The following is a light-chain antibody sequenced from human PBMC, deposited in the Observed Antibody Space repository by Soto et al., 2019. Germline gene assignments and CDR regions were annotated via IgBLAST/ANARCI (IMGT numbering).Light chain of an antibody. J-gene: IGLJ1*01. Sequence: QSVLTQPPSSSGSPGESVTICCTGTSSDVAPHKLLLWYQHQPGKAPKLMIYEVSNRPSGVPDRFAGSKSGNTASLTVSGLQAEDEADYYRRSYAGSNNYVFGTGTKVTVL. CDR3: RSYAGSNNYV. CDR1: SSDVAPHKL. CDR2: EVS. V-gene: IGLV2-8*01.